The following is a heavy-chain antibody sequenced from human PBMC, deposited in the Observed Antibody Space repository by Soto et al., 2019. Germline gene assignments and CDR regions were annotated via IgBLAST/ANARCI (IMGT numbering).Heavy chain of an antibody. CDR2: IYYSGST. CDR3: ARRYGDYVYYFDY. Sequence: SETLSLTCTVSGGSISSGDYYWSWIRQPPGKGLERIGYIYYSGSTYYNPSLKSRVTISVDTSKNQFSLKLSSVTAADTAVYYCARRYGDYVYYFDYWGQGTLVTVAS. CDR1: GGSISSGDYY. V-gene: IGHV4-30-4*01. J-gene: IGHJ4*02. D-gene: IGHD4-17*01.